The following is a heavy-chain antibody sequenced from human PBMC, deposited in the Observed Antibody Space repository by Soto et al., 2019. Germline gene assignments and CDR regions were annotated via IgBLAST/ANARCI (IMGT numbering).Heavy chain of an antibody. V-gene: IGHV5-51*01. CDR1: GYSFTSYW. J-gene: IGHJ4*02. CDR3: ARSRYYDFWSGPKVEGYYFDY. CDR2: IYPGDSDT. D-gene: IGHD3-3*01. Sequence: GESLKISCKGSGYSFTSYWIGWVRQMPGKGLEWMGIIYPGDSDTRYSPSFQGQVTISADKSISTAYLQWSSLKASDTAMYYCARSRYYDFWSGPKVEGYYFDYWGQGTLVTVSS.